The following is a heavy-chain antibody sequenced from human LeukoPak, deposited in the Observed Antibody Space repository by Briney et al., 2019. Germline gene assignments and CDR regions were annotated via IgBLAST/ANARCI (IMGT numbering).Heavy chain of an antibody. J-gene: IGHJ6*02. V-gene: IGHV3-7*01. Sequence: GGSLRLSCAASGFTFSDFWLSWVRQAPGKGLEWVANMNRDGSEKNYVDSMKGRIVISRDNAKNSLYLQMNSLRVEDTAVYYCARDGGIIRFGGQDVWGQGTRSPSP. CDR3: ARDGGIIRFGGQDV. CDR2: MNRDGSEK. D-gene: IGHD3-16*01. CDR1: GFTFSDFW.